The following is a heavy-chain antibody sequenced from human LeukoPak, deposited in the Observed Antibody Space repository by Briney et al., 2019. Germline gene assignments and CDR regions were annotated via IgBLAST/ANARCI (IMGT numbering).Heavy chain of an antibody. CDR2: IYGIDSTI. J-gene: IGHJ3*02. Sequence: GGSLRLSCAASGFTFSDYYMSWIRQAPGKGLEWLSYIYGIDSTISYAASVKGRFTIYRDNAKNSLYLQMNSLRAEDTAVYYCARDAYYYDSSSYYRNAFDIWGQGTVVTVSS. D-gene: IGHD3-22*01. CDR3: ARDAYYYDSSSYYRNAFDI. CDR1: GFTFSDYY. V-gene: IGHV3-11*01.